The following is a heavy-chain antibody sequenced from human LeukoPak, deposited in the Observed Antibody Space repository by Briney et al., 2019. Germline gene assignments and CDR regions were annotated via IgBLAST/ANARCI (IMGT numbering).Heavy chain of an antibody. CDR1: GFTFSSYW. V-gene: IGHV3-48*04. Sequence: GGSLRLSCAASGFTFSSYWMNWVRQAPGKGLEWVSYISNSGSSKYYVDSVKGRFTISRDNAKNSLYLQMNSLRAEDTAVYYCASLTVTGGSLSDYWGQGTLVTVSS. CDR3: ASLTVTGGSLSDY. D-gene: IGHD2-15*01. J-gene: IGHJ4*02. CDR2: ISNSGSSK.